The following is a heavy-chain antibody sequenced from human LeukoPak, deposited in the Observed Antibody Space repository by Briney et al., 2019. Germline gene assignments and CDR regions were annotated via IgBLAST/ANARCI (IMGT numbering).Heavy chain of an antibody. CDR1: GYSFTNYW. Sequence: GESLKISCKASGYSFTNYWIGWVRQMPGKGLEWMGIIYPGESDTRYSPSFQGQVTISADKPISTAYLQRSSLQASDTAMYYCATYAGSSSKYFQDWGQGTLVTVSS. V-gene: IGHV5-51*01. J-gene: IGHJ1*01. CDR2: IYPGESDT. CDR3: ATYAGSSSKYFQD. D-gene: IGHD3-10*01.